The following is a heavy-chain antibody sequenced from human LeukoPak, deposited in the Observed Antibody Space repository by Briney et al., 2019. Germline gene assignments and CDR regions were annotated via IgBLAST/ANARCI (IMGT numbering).Heavy chain of an antibody. CDR1: GFTFSSYG. CDR2: IRYDGTNK. V-gene: IGHV3-30*02. Sequence: GGSLRLSCAGSGFTFSSYGMHWVRQAPGKGLEWVAFIRYDGTNKFYADSVKGRFTISRDNSKNTLYLQMNSLRAEDTAVYYCARDRWGSNWFDPWGQGTLVTVSS. J-gene: IGHJ5*02. CDR3: ARDRWGSNWFDP. D-gene: IGHD3-16*01.